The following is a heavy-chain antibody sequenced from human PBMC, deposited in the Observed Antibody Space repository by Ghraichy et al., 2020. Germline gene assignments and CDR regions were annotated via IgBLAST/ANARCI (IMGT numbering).Heavy chain of an antibody. J-gene: IGHJ4*02. CDR2: ISSSGSTI. CDR1: GFTFSDYY. Sequence: GESLKISCAASGFTFSDYYMSWIRQAPGKGLEWVSYISSSGSTIYYADSVKGRFTISRDNAKNSLYLQMNSLRAEDTAVYYCARGSYYDSSGYIDYWGQGTLVTVSS. D-gene: IGHD3-22*01. V-gene: IGHV3-11*01. CDR3: ARGSYYDSSGYIDY.